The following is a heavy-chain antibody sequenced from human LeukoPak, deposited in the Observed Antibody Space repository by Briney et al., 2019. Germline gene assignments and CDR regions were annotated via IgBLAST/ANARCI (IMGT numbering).Heavy chain of an antibody. D-gene: IGHD4-17*01. J-gene: IGHJ4*02. Sequence: PGGSLRLSCAASGFTFSSYAMSWVRQAPGKGLEWASAISGSGGSTYYADSVKGRFTISRDNSKNTLYLQMNSLRAEDTPVYYCAKDLTSGDYVTWGQGTLVTVSS. CDR1: GFTFSSYA. V-gene: IGHV3-23*01. CDR2: ISGSGGST. CDR3: AKDLTSGDYVT.